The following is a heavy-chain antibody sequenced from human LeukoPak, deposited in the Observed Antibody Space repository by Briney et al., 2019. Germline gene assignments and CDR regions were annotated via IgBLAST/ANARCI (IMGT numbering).Heavy chain of an antibody. V-gene: IGHV3-74*01. CDR1: RFTFSNYE. Sequence: PGGSLGLSCAASRFTFSNYEMNWVRQAPGKGPVWVSRISGDGSSTSYADSVKGRFTISRDNAKNTLYLQMNSLRAEDTAVYYCALILRISDFDYWGQGTLVTVSS. CDR2: ISGDGSST. D-gene: IGHD3-3*01. CDR3: ALILRISDFDY. J-gene: IGHJ4*02.